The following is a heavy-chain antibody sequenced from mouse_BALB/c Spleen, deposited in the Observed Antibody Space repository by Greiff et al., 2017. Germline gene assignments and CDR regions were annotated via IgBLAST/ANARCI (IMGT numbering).Heavy chain of an antibody. Sequence: VQRVESGPGLVAPSQSLSITCTVSGFSLTDYGVSWIRQPPGKGLEWLGVIWGGGSTYYNSALKSRLSISKDNSKSQVFLKMNSLQTDDTAMYYCAKQEGGNYGAWFAYWGQGTLVTVSA. CDR1: GFSLTDYG. CDR3: AKQEGGNYGAWFAY. J-gene: IGHJ3*01. CDR2: IWGGGST. D-gene: IGHD2-1*01. V-gene: IGHV2-6-5*01.